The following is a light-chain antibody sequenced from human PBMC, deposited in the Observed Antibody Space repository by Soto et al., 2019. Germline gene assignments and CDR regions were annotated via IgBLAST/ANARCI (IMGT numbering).Light chain of an antibody. CDR1: QSISSW. Sequence: DIHMTQSPSTLSASVGDRVTITCRASQSISSWLAWYQQKPGKAPNLLIYKTSNLESGVPSRFSGSGSGTEFTLTISSLQPDDFATYYCQHYNDYSGTFGQGTKVEIK. J-gene: IGKJ1*01. CDR2: KTS. V-gene: IGKV1-5*03. CDR3: QHYNDYSGT.